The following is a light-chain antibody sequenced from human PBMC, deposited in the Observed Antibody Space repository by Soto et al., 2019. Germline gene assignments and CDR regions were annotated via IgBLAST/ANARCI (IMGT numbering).Light chain of an antibody. Sequence: QSVLTQHPSASGSPGQSVTISCTGTSRDVGAYDYVSWYQQHPGKAPKLMIYEVSQRPSGVPDRFSGSKSGNTASLTISGLQAEDEGDYYCSSFAGINNLLFGGGTKVTVL. J-gene: IGLJ2*01. CDR1: SRDVGAYDY. CDR2: EVS. CDR3: SSFAGINNLL. V-gene: IGLV2-8*01.